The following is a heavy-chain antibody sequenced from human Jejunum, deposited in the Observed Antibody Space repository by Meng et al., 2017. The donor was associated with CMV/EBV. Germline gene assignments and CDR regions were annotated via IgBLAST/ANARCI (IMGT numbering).Heavy chain of an antibody. Sequence: CADSGFTFSSYWMHWVRQVPGKGLVWVSRISPDGSSTYYADFLKGRFTISRDNGKNTLYLQINSLRAEDTALYYCARGADGYGNFDYWGQGTLVTVSS. V-gene: IGHV3-74*01. J-gene: IGHJ4*02. CDR3: ARGADGYGNFDY. D-gene: IGHD5-24*01. CDR1: GFTFSSYW. CDR2: ISPDGSST.